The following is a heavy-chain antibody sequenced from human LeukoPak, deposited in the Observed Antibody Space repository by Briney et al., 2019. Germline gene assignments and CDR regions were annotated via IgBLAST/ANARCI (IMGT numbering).Heavy chain of an antibody. CDR2: IIPIFDTP. CDR3: AKGSRLREAGSYRF. Sequence: SVKVSCKASGGIFGSYAINWVRQAPGQGLEWLGRIIPIFDTPNYAQTFQGRVTISADKSTRTVYMELSSLRPEDTALYYCAKGSRLREAGSYRFWGQGTLITVSS. CDR1: GGIFGSYA. J-gene: IGHJ4*02. V-gene: IGHV1-69*06. D-gene: IGHD3-16*02.